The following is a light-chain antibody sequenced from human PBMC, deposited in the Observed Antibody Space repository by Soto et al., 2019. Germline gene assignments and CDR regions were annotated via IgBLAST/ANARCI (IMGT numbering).Light chain of an antibody. Sequence: DLPMTQSPSTLSASVGDRVTITCRANQSISDWLAWYQQKPGKAPKLLIYDASNLESGVPSRFSGSGSGTEFTLTISSLQPDDFATYYCQQYKSSPLTFGGGTKMEIK. CDR3: QQYKSSPLT. CDR2: DAS. V-gene: IGKV1-5*01. CDR1: QSISDW. J-gene: IGKJ4*01.